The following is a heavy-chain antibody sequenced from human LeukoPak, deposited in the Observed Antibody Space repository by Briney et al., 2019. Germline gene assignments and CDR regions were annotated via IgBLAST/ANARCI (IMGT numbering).Heavy chain of an antibody. D-gene: IGHD6-19*01. CDR2: ISYDGSNK. Sequence: PGGSLRLPCAASGFTFSSYGMHWVRQAPGKGLEWVAVISYDGSNKYYADSVKGRFTISRDNSKNTLYLQMNSLRAEDTAVYYCAKPEPTHIAVAGFDYFDYWGQGTLVTVSS. J-gene: IGHJ4*02. V-gene: IGHV3-30*18. CDR3: AKPEPTHIAVAGFDYFDY. CDR1: GFTFSSYG.